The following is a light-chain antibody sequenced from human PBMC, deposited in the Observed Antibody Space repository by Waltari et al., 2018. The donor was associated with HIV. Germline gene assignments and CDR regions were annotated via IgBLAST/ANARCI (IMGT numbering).Light chain of an antibody. Sequence: QSALTQPRSVSGSPGQSVTISCTGTSSDVGGYNYVSWYQQHPGKAPKLMIYDVNKRPSGVPERFSGSKSGNTASLTISGLQAEDEADYYCCSYGGSFFYVCGTGTKVTVL. CDR3: CSYGGSFFYV. J-gene: IGLJ1*01. CDR2: DVN. V-gene: IGLV2-11*01. CDR1: SSDVGGYNY.